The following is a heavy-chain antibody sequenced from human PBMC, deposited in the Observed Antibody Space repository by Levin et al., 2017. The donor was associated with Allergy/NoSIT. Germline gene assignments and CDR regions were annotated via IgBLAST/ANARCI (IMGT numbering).Heavy chain of an antibody. Sequence: KISCKASGGTFSSYAFSWVRQAPGQGLEWMGGIIPIFGTANYAQKFQGRVTITADESTSTAYMELSSLRSEDTAVYYCARDAGYCSSTSCRYDAFDIWGQGTMVTVSS. CDR3: ARDAGYCSSTSCRYDAFDI. CDR2: IIPIFGTA. V-gene: IGHV1-69*01. CDR1: GGTFSSYA. J-gene: IGHJ3*02. D-gene: IGHD2-2*01.